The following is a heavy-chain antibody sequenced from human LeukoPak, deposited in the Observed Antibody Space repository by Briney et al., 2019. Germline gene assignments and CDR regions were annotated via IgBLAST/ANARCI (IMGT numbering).Heavy chain of an antibody. CDR3: AKARIAVAGTPDY. CDR1: GFTFDDYG. J-gene: IGHJ4*02. Sequence: GGSLRLSCAASGFTFDDYGMSWVRQAPGKGLEWVSGINWNGGSTGYADSVKGRFTISRGNAKNSLYLQMNSLRAEDTALYYCAKARIAVAGTPDYWGQGTLVTVSS. D-gene: IGHD6-19*01. V-gene: IGHV3-20*04. CDR2: INWNGGST.